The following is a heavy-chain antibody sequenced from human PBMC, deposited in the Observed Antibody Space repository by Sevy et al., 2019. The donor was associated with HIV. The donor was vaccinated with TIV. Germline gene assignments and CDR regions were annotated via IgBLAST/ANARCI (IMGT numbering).Heavy chain of an antibody. CDR3: AREGDGSGSYYYYDGMDV. D-gene: IGHD3-10*01. CDR2: ISYDGSNK. CDR1: GFTFSSYA. J-gene: IGHJ6*02. V-gene: IGHV3-30*04. Sequence: GGSLRLSCAASGFTFSSYAMHWVRQAPGKGLEWVAVISYDGSNKYYEDSVKGRFTISRDNSKNTLYLQMNSLRAEDRAVYYCAREGDGSGSYYYYDGMDVWGQGTTVSVSS.